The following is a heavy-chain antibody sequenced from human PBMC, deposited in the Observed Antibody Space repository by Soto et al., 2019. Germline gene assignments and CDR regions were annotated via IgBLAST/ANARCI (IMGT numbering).Heavy chain of an antibody. CDR3: ARDRADYDSSGYYVSFDY. V-gene: IGHV1-69*13. CDR1: GGTFSSYA. J-gene: IGHJ4*02. D-gene: IGHD3-22*01. Sequence: SVKVSCKASGGTFSSYAISWVRQAPGQGLEWMGGIIPIFGTANYAQKFQGRVTITADESTSTAYMELSSLRSEDTAVYYCARDRADYDSSGYYVSFDYWGQGTLVTVSS. CDR2: IIPIFGTA.